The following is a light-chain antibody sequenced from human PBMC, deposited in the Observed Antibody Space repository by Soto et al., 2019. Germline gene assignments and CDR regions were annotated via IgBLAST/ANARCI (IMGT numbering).Light chain of an antibody. J-gene: IGKJ1*01. Sequence: DIVMTQSPDSLALSLGERATITCKSSQSLSFASNNQNYVAWYQQKPGQPPKLLIYWTSTRESGVPDRFSGSGSGTDFSLTISSLQAEDVATYYCQQYYSPPLTFGQGTKVDIK. V-gene: IGKV4-1*01. CDR1: QSLSFASNNQNY. CDR2: WTS. CDR3: QQYYSPPLT.